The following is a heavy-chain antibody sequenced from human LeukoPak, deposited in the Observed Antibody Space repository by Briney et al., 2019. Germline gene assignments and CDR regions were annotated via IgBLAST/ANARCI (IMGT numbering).Heavy chain of an antibody. CDR3: ASGSSIAAPPFDY. J-gene: IGHJ4*02. D-gene: IGHD6-6*01. V-gene: IGHV1-46*01. CDR1: GYTFTIYY. Sequence: ASVKVSFKASGYTFTIYYMHWVRQAPGQGLEWMGIINPSGGSTSYAQKFQGRVTMTRDTSTSTVYMELSSLRSEDTAVYYCASGSSIAAPPFDYWGQGTLVTVSS. CDR2: INPSGGST.